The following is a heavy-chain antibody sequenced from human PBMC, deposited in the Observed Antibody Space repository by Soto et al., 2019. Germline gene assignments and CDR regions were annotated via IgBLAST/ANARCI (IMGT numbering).Heavy chain of an antibody. D-gene: IGHD3-22*01. V-gene: IGHV3-21*01. Sequence: PGGSLRLSCAASGFTFSSYSMNWVRQAPGKGLEWVSSISSSSSYIYYADSVKGRFTISRDNAKNSLYLQMNSLRAEDTAVYYCARASSHDSSGYYPFDYWGQGTLVTVSS. J-gene: IGHJ4*02. CDR1: GFTFSSYS. CDR2: ISSSSSYI. CDR3: ARASSHDSSGYYPFDY.